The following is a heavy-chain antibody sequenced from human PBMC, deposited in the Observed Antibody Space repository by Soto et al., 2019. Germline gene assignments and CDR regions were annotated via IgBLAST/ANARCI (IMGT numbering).Heavy chain of an antibody. CDR3: ARGERGGTAASRYYYYYAMDV. Sequence: QVQLVQSGAEVKKPGSSVKVSCKASGGIFSSYGISWVRQAPGQGLEWMGGIIPIFGTPSYGQEFQGRVTITADESTSTAYMALNSVRSEDTAVYYCARGERGGTAASRYYYYYAMDVWGQGTTVTVSS. J-gene: IGHJ6*02. CDR2: IIPIFGTP. V-gene: IGHV1-69*01. CDR1: GGIFSSYG. D-gene: IGHD2-2*01.